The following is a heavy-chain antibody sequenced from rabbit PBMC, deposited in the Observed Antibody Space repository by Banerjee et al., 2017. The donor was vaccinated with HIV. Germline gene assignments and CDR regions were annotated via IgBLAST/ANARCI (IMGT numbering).Heavy chain of an antibody. CDR3: ARESNYNGYSYGNYFNL. D-gene: IGHD6-1*01. J-gene: IGHJ4*01. V-gene: IGHV1S40*01. CDR1: GFSFSSSYW. CDR2: IYAGSSGST. Sequence: QSLEESGGDLVKPGASLTLTCTASGFSFSSSYWMCWVRQAPGKGLEWIGCIYAGSSGSTYYASWAKGRFTISKTSSTTVTLQMTSLTAADTATYFCARESNYNGYSYGNYFNLWGPGTLVTVS.